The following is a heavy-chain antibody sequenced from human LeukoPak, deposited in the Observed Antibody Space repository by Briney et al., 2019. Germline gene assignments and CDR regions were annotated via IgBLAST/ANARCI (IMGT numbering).Heavy chain of an antibody. D-gene: IGHD6-19*01. CDR1: GYTFTSYY. CDR2: INPSGGST. Sequence: ASVKVSCTASGYTFTSYYMHWVRQAPGQGLEWMGIINPSGGSTSYAQKFQGRVTMTRDMSTSTVYMELSSLRSEDTAVYYCARDQRYSSGWYAVVIKLSYFDYWGQGTLVTVSS. CDR3: ARDQRYSSGWYAVVIKLSYFDY. J-gene: IGHJ4*02. V-gene: IGHV1-46*01.